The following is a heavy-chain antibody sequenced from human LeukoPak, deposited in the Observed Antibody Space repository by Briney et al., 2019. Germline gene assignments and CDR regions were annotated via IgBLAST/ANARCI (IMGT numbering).Heavy chain of an antibody. Sequence: GGSLRLSCAASGFTFSSYSMNWVRQAPGKGLEWVGRIKSKTDGGTTDYAAPVKGRFTISRDDSKNTLYLQMNSLKTEDTAVYYCTTGIAVAETLGYWGQGTLVTVSS. CDR1: GFTFSSYS. D-gene: IGHD6-19*01. J-gene: IGHJ4*02. CDR2: IKSKTDGGTT. CDR3: TTGIAVAETLGY. V-gene: IGHV3-15*01.